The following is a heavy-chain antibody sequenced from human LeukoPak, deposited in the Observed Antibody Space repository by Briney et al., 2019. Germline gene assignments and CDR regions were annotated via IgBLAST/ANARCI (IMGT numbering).Heavy chain of an antibody. V-gene: IGHV3-53*01. CDR3: TRVVPRYYYDSSGYSYSDF. D-gene: IGHD3-22*01. J-gene: IGHJ4*02. CDR1: GFTISSNY. CDR2: IYSGGST. Sequence: GGSLRLSCAASGFTISSNYMSWVRQVPGKGLEWVSVIYSGGSTYYADSVKGRFTISRDNSKNTLYLQMNSLKTEDTAVYYCTRVVPRYYYDSSGYSYSDFWGQGTLVTVSS.